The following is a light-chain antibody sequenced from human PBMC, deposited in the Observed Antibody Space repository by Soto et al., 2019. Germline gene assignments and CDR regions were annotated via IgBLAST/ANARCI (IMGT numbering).Light chain of an antibody. CDR3: QQYYSTPIT. CDR1: QSVLYSSNNKNC. CDR2: WAS. J-gene: IGKJ5*01. V-gene: IGKV4-1*01. Sequence: DIVMTQSPDSLAVSLGEMATINCKSSQSVLYSSNNKNCLAWFQKKPGQPPKLLIFWASTREFGVTDRFSGCESGTDFTLTISRLQAEDVAVYYCQQYYSTPITFGQGTRLEI.